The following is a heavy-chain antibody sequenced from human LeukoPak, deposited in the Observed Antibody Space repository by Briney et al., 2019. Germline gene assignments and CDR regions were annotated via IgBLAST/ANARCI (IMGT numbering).Heavy chain of an antibody. D-gene: IGHD2-15*01. V-gene: IGHV1-8*01. CDR1: GYTFTSYD. CDR3: ARAYPYCSGGSCPFDY. J-gene: IGHJ4*02. CDR2: MNPNSGNT. Sequence: ASVKVSCKASGYTFTSYDINWVRQATGQGLEWMGWMNPNSGNTGYAQKFQGRVTMTRNTSISTAYMELSSLRSEDTAVYYCARAYPYCSGGSCPFDYWGQGTLVTVSS.